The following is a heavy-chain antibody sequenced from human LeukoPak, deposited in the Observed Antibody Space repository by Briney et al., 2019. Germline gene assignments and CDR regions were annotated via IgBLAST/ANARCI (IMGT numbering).Heavy chain of an antibody. J-gene: IGHJ5*02. Sequence: ASVRVSCKASGYSFSSSGINWVRQAPGHGLEWMGWISASNGNTDYAQNFQGRVTMTTDTSTSTAYMELKSLRSDDTAVYYCAREGRLAPWLVPGGWFDPWGQGTLVTDSS. CDR3: AREGRLAPWLVPGGWFDP. CDR1: GYSFSSSG. V-gene: IGHV1-18*01. D-gene: IGHD6-19*01. CDR2: ISASNGNT.